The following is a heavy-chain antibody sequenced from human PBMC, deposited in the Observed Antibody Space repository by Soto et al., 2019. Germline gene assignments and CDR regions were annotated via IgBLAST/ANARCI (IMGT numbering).Heavy chain of an antibody. CDR3: ARDFYDFWSGYSYMDV. J-gene: IGHJ6*03. D-gene: IGHD3-3*01. CDR1: GFTFSSYW. V-gene: IGHV3-74*01. CDR2: INSDGSST. Sequence: EVQLVESGGGLVQPGGSLRLSCAASGFTFSSYWMHWVRQAPGKGLVWVSRINSDGSSTSYADSVKGRFTSSRDNAKNTLYLQMNSLRAEDTAVYYCARDFYDFWSGYSYMDVWGKGTTVTVSS.